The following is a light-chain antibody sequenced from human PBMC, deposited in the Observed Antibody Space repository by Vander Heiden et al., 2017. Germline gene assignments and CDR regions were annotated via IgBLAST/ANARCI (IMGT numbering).Light chain of an antibody. Sequence: DIQMTQSPSTLSASVGDRVTITCRASQTISNWLAWYQQKPGKAHNLLIFQASTLESGVPLRFSGSGSGTEFTLTISSLQPDDFATYYCQQYDSYPLSFGQGTKLEI. V-gene: IGKV1-5*03. CDR2: QAS. CDR1: QTISNW. CDR3: QQYDSYPLS. J-gene: IGKJ2*03.